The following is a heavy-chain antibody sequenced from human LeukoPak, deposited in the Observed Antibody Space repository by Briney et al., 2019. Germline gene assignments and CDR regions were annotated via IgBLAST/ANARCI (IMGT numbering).Heavy chain of an antibody. Sequence: PGGSLRLFCVASGFTFSNYNMNWVRQAPGKGLEWVSYISSSSSTIYYADSVKGRFTISRDNAKNSLYLQMNSLRAEDTAVYYCAKDRYSIVGWATFDYWGQGTLVTVSS. CDR2: ISSSSSTI. V-gene: IGHV3-48*04. CDR3: AKDRYSIVGWATFDY. D-gene: IGHD1-26*01. CDR1: GFTFSNYN. J-gene: IGHJ4*02.